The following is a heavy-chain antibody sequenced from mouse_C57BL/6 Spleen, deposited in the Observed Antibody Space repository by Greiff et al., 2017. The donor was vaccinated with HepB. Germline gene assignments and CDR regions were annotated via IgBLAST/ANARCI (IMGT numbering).Heavy chain of an antibody. V-gene: IGHV5-17*01. CDR1: GFTFSDYG. Sequence: EVMLVESGGGLVKPGGSLKLSCAASGFTFSDYGMHWVRQAPEEGLEWVAYISSGSSTIYYADTVKGRFTISRDNAKNTLFLQMTSLRSEDTAMYYCARHYGSSLDYWGQGTTLTVSS. D-gene: IGHD1-1*01. J-gene: IGHJ2*01. CDR2: ISSGSSTI. CDR3: ARHYGSSLDY.